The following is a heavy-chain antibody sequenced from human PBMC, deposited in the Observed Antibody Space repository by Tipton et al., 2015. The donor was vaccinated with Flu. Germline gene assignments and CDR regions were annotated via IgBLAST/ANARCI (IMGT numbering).Heavy chain of an antibody. Sequence: TLSLTCIVSGGSISSYYWSWIRQPAGKGLEWIGRIYTSGSTNYNPALKSRVTMSVDTSKNQFSLKLSSVTAADTAVYYCAGEEYCSGGTCYEGWFDPWGQGTLVTVSS. CDR1: GGSISSYY. CDR3: AGEEYCSGGTCYEGWFDP. J-gene: IGHJ5*02. V-gene: IGHV4-4*07. D-gene: IGHD2-15*01. CDR2: IYTSGST.